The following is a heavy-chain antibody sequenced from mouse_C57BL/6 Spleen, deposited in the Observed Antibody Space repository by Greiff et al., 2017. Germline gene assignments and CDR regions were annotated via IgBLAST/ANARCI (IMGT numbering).Heavy chain of an antibody. J-gene: IGHJ3*01. D-gene: IGHD1-1*02. Sequence: QVQLQQSGAELVRPGASVTLSCKASGYTFTDYEMHWVKQTPVHGLEWIGAIDPETGGTAYNQKFKGKAILTADKSSSTAYMELRSLTSEDSAVYYCTRGWLRAYWGQGTLVTVSA. V-gene: IGHV1-15*01. CDR2: IDPETGGT. CDR1: GYTFTDYE. CDR3: TRGWLRAY.